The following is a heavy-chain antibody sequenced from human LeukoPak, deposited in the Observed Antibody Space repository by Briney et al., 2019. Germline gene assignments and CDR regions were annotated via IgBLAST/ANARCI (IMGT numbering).Heavy chain of an antibody. D-gene: IGHD3-10*01. J-gene: IGHJ5*02. CDR1: GGTFSSYA. CDR3: ARERQNYYGSGSYYSPGMNWFDP. V-gene: IGHV1-69*05. CDR2: IIPIFGTA. Sequence: SVKVSCKASGGTFSSYAISWVRQAPGQGLEWMGRIIPIFGTANYAQKFQGRVTITTDESTSTVYMELSSLRSEDTAVYYCARERQNYYGSGSYYSPGMNWFDPWGQGTLVTVSS.